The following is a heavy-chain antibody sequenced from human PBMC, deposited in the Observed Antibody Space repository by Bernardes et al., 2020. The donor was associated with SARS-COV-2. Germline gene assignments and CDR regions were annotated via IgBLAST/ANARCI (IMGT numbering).Heavy chain of an antibody. D-gene: IGHD3-3*01. V-gene: IGHV1-8*01. J-gene: IGHJ5*02. Sequence: ASVKVSCKASGYTFTSYDINWVRQATGQGLEWMGWMNPNSGNTGYAQKLQGRVTMTTDTSTSTAYMELRSLRSDDTAVYYCARSDGYEIFGVVIHAPRFDPWGQGTL. CDR2: MNPNSGNT. CDR1: GYTFTSYD. CDR3: ARSDGYEIFGVVIHAPRFDP.